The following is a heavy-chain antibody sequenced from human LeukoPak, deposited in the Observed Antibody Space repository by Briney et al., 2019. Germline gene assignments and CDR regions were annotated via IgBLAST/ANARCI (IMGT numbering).Heavy chain of an antibody. Sequence: SETLSLTCTVSGGSTSSGDYYWSWIRQPPGKGLEWIGYIYYSGSTYYNPSLKSRVTISVDTSKNQFSLKLSSVTAADTAVYYCARDRVYSSGEDGMDVWGQGTTVTVSS. D-gene: IGHD6-19*01. CDR1: GGSTSSGDYY. CDR3: ARDRVYSSGEDGMDV. CDR2: IYYSGST. V-gene: IGHV4-30-4*01. J-gene: IGHJ6*02.